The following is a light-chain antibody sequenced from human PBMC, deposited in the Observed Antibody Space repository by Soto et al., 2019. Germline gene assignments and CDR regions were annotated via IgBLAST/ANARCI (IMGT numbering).Light chain of an antibody. CDR2: STT. CDR1: QRVSSSS. CDR3: QQYGGSPRYT. V-gene: IGKV3-20*01. J-gene: IGKJ2*01. Sequence: EIVLTQSPDTLSLARGERATLSCRASQRVSSSSLAWYQQKPGQAPRLLIYSTTYRAAGVPDRFSGSRSGTDFTLTIDRLEPEDFAVYYCQQYGGSPRYTFGQGIKLEI.